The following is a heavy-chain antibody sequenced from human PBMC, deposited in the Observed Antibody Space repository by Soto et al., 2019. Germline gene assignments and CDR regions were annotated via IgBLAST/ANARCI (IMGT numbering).Heavy chain of an antibody. Sequence: QVQLVESGGGVVQPGRSLRLSCAASGFTFSSYGMHWVRQAPGKGLEWVAVISYDGSNKYYADSVKGRFTISRDNSKNTLHLQMNSLRAEDPAVYYCAKDGEMATPAGYYFDYWGQGTLVTVSS. CDR3: AKDGEMATPAGYYFDY. V-gene: IGHV3-30*18. CDR2: ISYDGSNK. D-gene: IGHD5-12*01. CDR1: GFTFSSYG. J-gene: IGHJ4*02.